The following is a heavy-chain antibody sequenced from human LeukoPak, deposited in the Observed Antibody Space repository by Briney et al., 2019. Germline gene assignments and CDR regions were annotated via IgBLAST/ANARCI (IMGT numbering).Heavy chain of an antibody. CDR3: ARDRSGSYYVTQSFDY. V-gene: IGHV3-30*04. Sequence: GGSLRLSCAASGFTFSSYAMHWVRQAPGKGLEWVAVISYDGSNKYYADSVKGRFTISRDNSKNTLYLQMNSLRAEDTAVYYCARDRSGSYYVTQSFDYWGQGTLVTVSS. CDR1: GFTFSSYA. CDR2: ISYDGSNK. J-gene: IGHJ4*02. D-gene: IGHD1-26*01.